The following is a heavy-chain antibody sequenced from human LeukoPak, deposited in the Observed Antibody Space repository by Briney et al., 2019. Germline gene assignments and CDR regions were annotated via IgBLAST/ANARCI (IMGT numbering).Heavy chain of an antibody. Sequence: SETLSLTCTVSGGSISSYYWSWIRQPPGKGLEWIGYIYYSGSTNYNPSLKSRVTISVDTSKNQFSLKLSSVTAADTAVYYCAREVTGLAAAGGDAFDIWGQGTMVTVPS. D-gene: IGHD6-13*01. CDR3: AREVTGLAAAGGDAFDI. CDR2: IYYSGST. V-gene: IGHV4-59*01. CDR1: GGSISSYY. J-gene: IGHJ3*02.